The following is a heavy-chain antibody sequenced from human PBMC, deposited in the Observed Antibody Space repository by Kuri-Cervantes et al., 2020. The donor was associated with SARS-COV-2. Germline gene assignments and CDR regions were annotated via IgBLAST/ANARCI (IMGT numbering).Heavy chain of an antibody. CDR1: GGTFSSYA. D-gene: IGHD6-13*01. J-gene: IGHJ4*02. Sequence: LVKVSCKASGGTFSSYAISWVRQAPGQGLEWMGGIIPIFGTANYAQKFQGRVTITADKSTSTAYMELNSLRLEDTAVYYCVRDCTISSCSNAGKYWGQGTLVTVSS. CDR3: VRDCTISSCSNAGKY. CDR2: IIPIFGTA. V-gene: IGHV1-69*06.